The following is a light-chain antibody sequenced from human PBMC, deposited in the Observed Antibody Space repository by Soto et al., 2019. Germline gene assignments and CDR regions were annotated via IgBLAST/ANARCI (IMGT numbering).Light chain of an antibody. J-gene: IGKJ1*01. CDR2: DAS. V-gene: IGKV3-15*01. CDR3: QQYNSRPPRT. CDR1: QSISDT. Sequence: EIVMTQSPATLSVSPGGRATLSCRASQSISDTLAWYQQKPGQAPRLLIYDASNRATGIPARFSGSGSGTEFTLTISSLQSEDFAVYYCQQYNSRPPRTFGQGTKVDNK.